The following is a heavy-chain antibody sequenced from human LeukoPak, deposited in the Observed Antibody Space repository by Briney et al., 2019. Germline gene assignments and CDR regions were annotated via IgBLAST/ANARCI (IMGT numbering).Heavy chain of an antibody. Sequence: GGSLRLSCAASGFTFSSYAMNWVRQAPGKGLEWVSAITGSGGRTYYADSVKGRFTISRDNSKNTLYLQMNSLRAEDTAIYYCAKGLWASTVGATGIFFDYWGQGIQVTVSS. D-gene: IGHD1-26*01. CDR1: GFTFSSYA. V-gene: IGHV3-23*01. CDR2: ITGSGGRT. CDR3: AKGLWASTVGATGIFFDY. J-gene: IGHJ4*02.